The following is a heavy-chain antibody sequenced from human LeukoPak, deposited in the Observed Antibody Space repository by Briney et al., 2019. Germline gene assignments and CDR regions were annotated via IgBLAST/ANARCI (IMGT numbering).Heavy chain of an antibody. CDR2: ISSSSSTI. Sequence: GGSLRLSLAASGFTFSSYSMNWFRQAPGKGLEWVSYISSSSSTIYYADSVKGRFTISRDNAKNSLYLQMNSLRAEDTAVYYCARSTGPGDDYWGQGTLVTVSS. D-gene: IGHD3-16*01. J-gene: IGHJ4*02. CDR3: ARSTGPGDDY. CDR1: GFTFSSYS. V-gene: IGHV3-48*01.